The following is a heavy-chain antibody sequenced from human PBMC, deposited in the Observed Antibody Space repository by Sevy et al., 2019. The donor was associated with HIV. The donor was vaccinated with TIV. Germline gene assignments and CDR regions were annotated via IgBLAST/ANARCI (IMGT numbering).Heavy chain of an antibody. V-gene: IGHV4-61*01. CDR3: AREPYFFGKSGYYWDY. CDR2: VYHTGST. Sequence: SETLSLTCAVSGVSVSSDTYYWSWIRQPPGKGLEWIGYVYHTGSTNYSPSFKSRVTISVDTSKNQFSLRLFSVAAADTAVYYCAREPYFFGKSGYYWDYWGQGALVTVSS. CDR1: GVSVSSDTYY. D-gene: IGHD3-22*01. J-gene: IGHJ4*02.